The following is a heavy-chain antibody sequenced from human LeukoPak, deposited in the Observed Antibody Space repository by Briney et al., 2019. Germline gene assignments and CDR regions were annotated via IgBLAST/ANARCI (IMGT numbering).Heavy chain of an antibody. CDR1: GFTFSSYG. CDR2: ISYDGSNK. J-gene: IGHJ4*02. V-gene: IGHV3-30*03. Sequence: GGSLRLSCAASGFTFSSYGMHWVRQAPGKGLEWVAVISYDGSNKYYANSVKGRFAISRDNSKNTLYLQMNSLRAEDTAVYYCAREGSGPDAPFDYWGQGTLVTVSS. D-gene: IGHD2-15*01. CDR3: AREGSGPDAPFDY.